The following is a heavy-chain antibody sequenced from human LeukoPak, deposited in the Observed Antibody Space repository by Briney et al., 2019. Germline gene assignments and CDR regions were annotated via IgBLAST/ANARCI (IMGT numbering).Heavy chain of an antibody. Sequence: SETLSLTCAVYGGSFSSYYWSWIRQPPGKGLEWIGEINHSGSTTYKPSLKSRVTISLDTSKNQFSLKLSSVTAADTAAYYCARGRGRGVLITTSRRSFWFDSWGQGTLVTVSS. CDR1: GGSFSSYY. CDR3: ARGRGRGVLITTSRRSFWFDS. CDR2: INHSGST. V-gene: IGHV4-34*01. D-gene: IGHD3-22*01. J-gene: IGHJ5*01.